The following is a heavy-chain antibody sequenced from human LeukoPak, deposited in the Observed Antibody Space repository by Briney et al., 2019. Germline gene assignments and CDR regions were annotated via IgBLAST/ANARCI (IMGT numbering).Heavy chain of an antibody. CDR2: IYTSGST. CDR1: GGSISSYY. D-gene: IGHD6-13*01. CDR3: ASGGTGYSNPPNGY. J-gene: IGHJ4*02. V-gene: IGHV4-4*07. Sequence: PSETLSLTCTVSGGSISSYYWSWIRQPAGKGLEWIVRIYTSGSTNYNPSLKSRVTISVDKSKNQFSLKLSSVTAADTAVYYCASGGTGYSNPPNGYWGQGTLVTVSS.